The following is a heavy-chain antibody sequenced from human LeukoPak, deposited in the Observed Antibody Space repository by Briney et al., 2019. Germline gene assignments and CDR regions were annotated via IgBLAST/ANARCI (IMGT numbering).Heavy chain of an antibody. V-gene: IGHV3-30-3*01. CDR1: GFTFSSYA. CDR2: ISYDGSNK. J-gene: IGHJ6*02. D-gene: IGHD3-22*01. Sequence: GRSLRLSCAASGFTFSSYAMHWVRQAPGKGLEWVAVISYDGSNKYYAGSVKGRFTISRDNSKNTLYLQMNSLRAEDTAVYHCARVGGQKTYYYDSSGNPSGYGMDVWGQGTTVTVSS. CDR3: ARVGGQKTYYYDSSGNPSGYGMDV.